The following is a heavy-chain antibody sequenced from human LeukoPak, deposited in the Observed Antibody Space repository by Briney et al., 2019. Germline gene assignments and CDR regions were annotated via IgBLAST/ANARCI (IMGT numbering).Heavy chain of an antibody. CDR1: GGSFSGYY. CDR2: INHSGST. CDR3: ASAVYDYVWGSYRN. Sequence: SETLSLTCAVYGGSFSGYYWSWIRQPPGKGLEWIGEINHSGSTNYNPSLKSRVTISVDTSKNQFSLKLSSVTAADTAVYYCASAVYDYVWGSYRNWGQGTLVTVSS. V-gene: IGHV4-34*01. D-gene: IGHD3-16*02. J-gene: IGHJ4*02.